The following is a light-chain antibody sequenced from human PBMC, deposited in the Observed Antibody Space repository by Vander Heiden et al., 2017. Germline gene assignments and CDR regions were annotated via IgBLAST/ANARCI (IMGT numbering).Light chain of an antibody. CDR3: QQYNNWPPT. Sequence: EIVMTQSPATLSVSTGERATPSCRASQSVSSNLAWYQQKPGQAPRLLIYGASTRATGIPARFSGSGSGTEFTLTISSLQSEDFAVYYCQQYNNWPPTFGQGTKVEIK. V-gene: IGKV3-15*01. J-gene: IGKJ1*01. CDR2: GAS. CDR1: QSVSSN.